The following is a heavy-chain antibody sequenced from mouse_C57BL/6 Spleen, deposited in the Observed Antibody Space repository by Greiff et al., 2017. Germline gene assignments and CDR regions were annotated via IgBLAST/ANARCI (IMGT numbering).Heavy chain of an antibody. Sequence: EVQLVESGGGLVKPGGSLKLSCAASGFTFSSYAMSWVRQTPEKRLEWVATISDGGSYTYYPDNVKGRFTISRDNAKNNLYLQMSHLKSEDTAMYYCARDGGYGYDEYYFDYWGQGTTLTVSS. CDR3: ARDGGYGYDEYYFDY. CDR1: GFTFSSYA. V-gene: IGHV5-4*01. CDR2: ISDGGSYT. J-gene: IGHJ2*01. D-gene: IGHD2-2*01.